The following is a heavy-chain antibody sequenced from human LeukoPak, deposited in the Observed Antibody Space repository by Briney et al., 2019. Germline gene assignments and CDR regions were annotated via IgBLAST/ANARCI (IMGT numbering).Heavy chain of an antibody. Sequence: GGSLRLSCAASGFTFRIAWMSWVCQVPGKGLEWVGRIKSKTEGGTTDYAAPVKGRFTISRDDSKNTLYLQMDSLKIEDTAVYYCTWDRNSPLDQWGQGTLVTVSS. CDR1: GFTFRIAW. V-gene: IGHV3-15*01. D-gene: IGHD1-26*01. CDR2: IKSKTEGGTT. CDR3: TWDRNSPLDQ. J-gene: IGHJ4*02.